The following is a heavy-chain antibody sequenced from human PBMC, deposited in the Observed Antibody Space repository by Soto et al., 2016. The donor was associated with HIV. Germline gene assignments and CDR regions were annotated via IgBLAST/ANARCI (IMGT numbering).Heavy chain of an antibody. Sequence: EVQLLESGGGLVQPGGSLRLSCAASGFTFSSYAMSWVRQAPGKGLEWVSAISGSGGSTYYADSVKGRFTISRDNSKNTLYLQMNSLRAEDTAVYYCAKASDEMNYGGNPDDYWGQGTLVTVSS. J-gene: IGHJ4*02. D-gene: IGHD2-15*01. CDR1: GFTFSSYA. CDR3: AKASDEMNYGGNPDDY. V-gene: IGHV3-23*01. CDR2: ISGSGGST.